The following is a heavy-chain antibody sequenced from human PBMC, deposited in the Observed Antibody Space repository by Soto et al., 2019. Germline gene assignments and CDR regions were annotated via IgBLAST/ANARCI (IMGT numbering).Heavy chain of an antibody. CDR1: GGSISSYY. Sequence: QVQLQESGPGLVKPSETLSLTCTVSGGSISSYYWSWIRQPPGKGLEWIGYIYYSGSTNYNPSLKSRVTISVDTSKNQFSLKLSSVTAAYTAVYYCATSYAYYYDSSGSVGSFDYWGQGTLVTVSS. J-gene: IGHJ4*02. CDR3: ATSYAYYYDSSGSVGSFDY. V-gene: IGHV4-59*01. D-gene: IGHD3-22*01. CDR2: IYYSGST.